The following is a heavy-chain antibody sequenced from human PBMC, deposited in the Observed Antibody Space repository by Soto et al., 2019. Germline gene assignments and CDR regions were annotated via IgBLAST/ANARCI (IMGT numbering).Heavy chain of an antibody. CDR2: IYHSGT. D-gene: IGHD6-19*01. J-gene: IGHJ4*02. CDR1: GGSISSGGYS. Sequence: QLQLQESGSGLVKPSQTLSLTCAVSGGSISSGGYSWSWIRKPPGKGLEWIGYIYHSGTYYNPSLKSRVTISVDRSKNQFSRKLSSVTAADTAVYYCARAGGLGAVAVDYWGQGTLVTVSS. CDR3: ARAGGLGAVAVDY. V-gene: IGHV4-30-2*01.